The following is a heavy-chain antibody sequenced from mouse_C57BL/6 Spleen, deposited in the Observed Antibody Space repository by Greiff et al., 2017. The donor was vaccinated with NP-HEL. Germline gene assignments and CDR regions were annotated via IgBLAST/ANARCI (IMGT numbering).Heavy chain of an antibody. Sequence: EVQLVESEGGLVQPGSSMKLSCTASGFTFSDYYMAWVRQVPEKGLEWVANINYDGSSTYYLDSLKSRFIISRDNAKNILYLQMSSLKSEDTATYYCAREGTGFDWYFDVWGTGTTVTVSS. CDR2: INYDGSST. J-gene: IGHJ1*03. V-gene: IGHV5-16*01. D-gene: IGHD4-1*01. CDR3: AREGTGFDWYFDV. CDR1: GFTFSDYY.